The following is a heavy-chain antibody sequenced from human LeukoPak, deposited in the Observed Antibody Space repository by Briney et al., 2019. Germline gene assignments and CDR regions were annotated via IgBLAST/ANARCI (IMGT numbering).Heavy chain of an antibody. D-gene: IGHD3-22*01. CDR2: ISYDGSNK. CDR3: AKTYYYDSSGFSAFDP. CDR1: GFTFSSYG. J-gene: IGHJ5*02. V-gene: IGHV3-30*18. Sequence: GRSLRLSCAASGFTFSSYGMHWVRQAPGKGLEWVAVISYDGSNKYYADSVKGRFTIPRDNSKNTLYLQMNSLRAEDTAVCYCAKTYYYDSSGFSAFDPWGQGTLVTVSS.